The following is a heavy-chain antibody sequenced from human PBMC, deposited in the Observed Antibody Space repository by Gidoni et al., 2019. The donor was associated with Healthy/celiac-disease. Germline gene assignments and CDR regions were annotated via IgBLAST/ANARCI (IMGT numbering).Heavy chain of an antibody. CDR2: ISGSGGST. D-gene: IGHD4-17*01. V-gene: IGHV3-23*01. Sequence: EVQLLESGGGLVQPGGSLRLSCAASGFTFSSYAMSWVRQAPGKGLGCVSAISGSGGSTYYAGSVKGRFTISRDNSKNTLYLQMNSLRAEDTAVYYCAKVCGDYELEYAFDIWGQGTMVTVAS. J-gene: IGHJ3*02. CDR1: GFTFSSYA. CDR3: AKVCGDYELEYAFDI.